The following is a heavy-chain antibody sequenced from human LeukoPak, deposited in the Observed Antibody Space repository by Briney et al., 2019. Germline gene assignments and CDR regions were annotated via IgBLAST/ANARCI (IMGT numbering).Heavy chain of an antibody. CDR2: INPNSGGT. Sequence: ASVKVSCKASGYSFTGNYMHWVRQAPGQGLEWMGWINPNSGGTNYAQKFQGRVTMTRDTSISTAYMELRSLRSDDTAVYYCARGGSYEGLLYYFDYWGQGTLVTVSS. CDR3: ARGGSYEGLLYYFDY. D-gene: IGHD1-26*01. CDR1: GYSFTGNY. J-gene: IGHJ4*02. V-gene: IGHV1-2*02.